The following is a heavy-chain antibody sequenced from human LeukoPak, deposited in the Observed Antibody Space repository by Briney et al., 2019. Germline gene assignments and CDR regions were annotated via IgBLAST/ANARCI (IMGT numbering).Heavy chain of an antibody. D-gene: IGHD3-22*01. V-gene: IGHV3-23*01. J-gene: IGHJ4*02. CDR2: ISGSGGNT. CDR1: GFTFRSYA. CDR3: AKFDVYDSGDYYRPTYFDY. Sequence: PGGSLRLSCAASGFTFRSYAMSWVRQAPGKGLEWVSAISGSGGNTYYADSVKGRFTISRDNSKNTLYLQMKSLRAEDTAVYYCAKFDVYDSGDYYRPTYFDYWGQGTLVTVSS.